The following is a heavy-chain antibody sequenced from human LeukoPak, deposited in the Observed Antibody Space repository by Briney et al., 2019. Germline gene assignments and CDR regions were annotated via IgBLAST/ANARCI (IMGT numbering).Heavy chain of an antibody. CDR2: IWYDGSNK. Sequence: GGSLRLSCAASGFTFSSYGMHWVRQAPGKGLEWVAVIWYDGSNKYYADSVKGRFTISRDNSKNTLYLQMNSLRAEDTAVYYCARASEQQPYDYWGQGTLVTVSS. V-gene: IGHV3-30*19. CDR3: ARASEQQPYDY. CDR1: GFTFSSYG. J-gene: IGHJ4*02. D-gene: IGHD6-13*01.